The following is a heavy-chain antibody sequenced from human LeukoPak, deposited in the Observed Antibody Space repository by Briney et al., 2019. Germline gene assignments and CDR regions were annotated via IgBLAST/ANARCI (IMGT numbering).Heavy chain of an antibody. Sequence: SETLSLTCTVSGGSISSSSYYWGWIRQPPGKGLEWIGSIYHSGSTYYNPSLKSRVTISVDRSKNQFSLKLSSVTAADTAVYYCARAHRSGIAAAGSGAFDIWGQGTMVTVSS. CDR2: IYHSGST. V-gene: IGHV4-39*07. CDR3: ARAHRSGIAAAGSGAFDI. D-gene: IGHD6-13*01. CDR1: GGSISSSSYY. J-gene: IGHJ3*02.